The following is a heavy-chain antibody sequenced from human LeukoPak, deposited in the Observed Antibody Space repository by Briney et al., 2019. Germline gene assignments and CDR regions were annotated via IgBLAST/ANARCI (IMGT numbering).Heavy chain of an antibody. V-gene: IGHV4-30-4*08. D-gene: IGHD3-16*02. CDR1: GGSISSGDYY. J-gene: IGHJ4*02. Sequence: SETLSLTCTVSGGSISSGDYYWSWIRQPPGTGLEWIGYIYYSGSTYYNPSLKSRVTISVDTSKNQFSLKLSSVTAADTAVYYCARSYYDYVWGSYRYVSPHFDYWGQGTLVTVSS. CDR2: IYYSGST. CDR3: ARSYYDYVWGSYRYVSPHFDY.